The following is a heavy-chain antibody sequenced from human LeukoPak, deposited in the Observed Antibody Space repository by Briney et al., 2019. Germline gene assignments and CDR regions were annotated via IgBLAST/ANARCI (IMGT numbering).Heavy chain of an antibody. CDR3: ATHTGGYNYWWFDI. D-gene: IGHD5-24*01. V-gene: IGHV1-69*01. Sequence: SVKVSCKASGGTFSNYPIIWVRQAPGRGLEWLGGIIPISGTANYAQMFQGRITLTAHESTATAYMELTSLTSDDTAMYFCATHTGGYNYWWFDIWGQGTLVTVSS. CDR2: IIPISGTA. J-gene: IGHJ5*02. CDR1: GGTFSNYP.